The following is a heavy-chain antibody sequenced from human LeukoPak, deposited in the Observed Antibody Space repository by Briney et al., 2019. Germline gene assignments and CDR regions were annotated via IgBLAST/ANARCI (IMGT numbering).Heavy chain of an antibody. CDR2: ISWNSGSI. J-gene: IGHJ3*02. Sequence: GGSLRLSCAASGFTFDDYAMHWVRQAPGKGLEWVSGISWNSGSIGYADSVKGRFTISRDNAKNTLYLQMNSLRAEDTALYYCAKDIGMTHAFDICGQGTMVTVSS. CDR3: AKDIGMTHAFDI. V-gene: IGHV3-9*01. D-gene: IGHD1-14*01. CDR1: GFTFDDYA.